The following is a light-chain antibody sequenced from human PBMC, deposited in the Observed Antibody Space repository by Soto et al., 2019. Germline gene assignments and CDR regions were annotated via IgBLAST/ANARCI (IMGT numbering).Light chain of an antibody. V-gene: IGLV2-23*01. J-gene: IGLJ1*01. CDR3: CSYAGSLRV. CDR2: EGS. Sequence: QSALTQPASVSGSPGQSITISCTGTSSDVGSYNLVSWYQQHPGKAPKLMIYEGSKRPSGVSNRFSGSKSGNTASLTIPGLQAEDEADYYCCSYAGSLRVFGTGTKVTVL. CDR1: SSDVGSYNL.